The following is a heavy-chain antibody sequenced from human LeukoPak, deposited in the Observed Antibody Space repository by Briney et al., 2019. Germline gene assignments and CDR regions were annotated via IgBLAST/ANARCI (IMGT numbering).Heavy chain of an antibody. Sequence: GGSLRLSCAASGFTFSSYEMNWVRQATGKGLEWVSYISSSGSTIYSADSVRGRFTISRDNAKNSLFLQMNSLRADDTAFYYCARDGEIVGARFDFWGQGSLVTVSS. D-gene: IGHD5-12*01. CDR3: ARDGEIVGARFDF. CDR1: GFTFSSYE. CDR2: ISSSGSTI. J-gene: IGHJ4*02. V-gene: IGHV3-48*03.